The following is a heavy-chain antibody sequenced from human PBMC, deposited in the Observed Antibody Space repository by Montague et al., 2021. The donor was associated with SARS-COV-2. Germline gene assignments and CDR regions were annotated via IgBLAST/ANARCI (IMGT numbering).Heavy chain of an antibody. V-gene: IGHV4-61*09. D-gene: IGHD2-15*01. CDR2: IYATGSA. Sequence: TLSLTRTVSGRSVSSRSHFWSWIRQPAGKGLEWIGHIYATGSAKYNPSLESRVTISVDTSNNQFSLRLNSVTAADTAVYYCTRVVVVVPASPAPTLFDPWGQGILVTVSS. J-gene: IGHJ5*02. CDR3: TRVVVVVPASPAPTLFDP. CDR1: GRSVSSRSHF.